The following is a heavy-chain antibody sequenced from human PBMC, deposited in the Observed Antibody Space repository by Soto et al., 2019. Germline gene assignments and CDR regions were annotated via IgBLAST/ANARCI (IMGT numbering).Heavy chain of an antibody. CDR1: GFTFSSYA. D-gene: IGHD6-6*01. Sequence: GGSLRLSCAASGFTFSSYAMHWVRQAPGKGLEWVAVISYDGSNKYYADSVKGRFTISRDNSKNTLYLQMNSLRAEDTAVYYCARDIAARPEHYYYYYGMDVWGQGTTVTVSS. CDR2: ISYDGSNK. V-gene: IGHV3-30-3*01. J-gene: IGHJ6*02. CDR3: ARDIAARPEHYYYYYGMDV.